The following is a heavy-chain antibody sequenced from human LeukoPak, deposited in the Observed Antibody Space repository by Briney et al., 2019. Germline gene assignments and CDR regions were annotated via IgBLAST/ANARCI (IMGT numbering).Heavy chain of an antibody. Sequence: GGSLRLSCAASGFTFSSYWMTWVRQAPGKGLEWVANINQDGSEKYYVDSVKGRFTISRDNAKNSVYMQMKSLRAEDTAVYYCARDRGTIFGSYYYYYGMDVWGQGTTVTVSS. D-gene: IGHD3-3*01. CDR1: GFTFSSYW. CDR3: ARDRGTIFGSYYYYYGMDV. J-gene: IGHJ6*02. V-gene: IGHV3-7*01. CDR2: INQDGSEK.